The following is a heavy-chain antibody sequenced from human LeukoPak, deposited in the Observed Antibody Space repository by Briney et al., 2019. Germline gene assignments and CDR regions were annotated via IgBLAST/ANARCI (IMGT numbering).Heavy chain of an antibody. Sequence: GGSLRLSCAASGFTFSSYGMHWVRQAPGKGLEWVANIKQDGSMKGYVDSVKGRFTISRDNAKNSLYLQMNSLRADDTAVYFCAMIEQVVSNVEGGYWGQGTLVTVSS. CDR2: IKQDGSMK. CDR3: AMIEQVVSNVEGGY. V-gene: IGHV3-7*01. J-gene: IGHJ4*02. D-gene: IGHD6-6*01. CDR1: GFTFSSYG.